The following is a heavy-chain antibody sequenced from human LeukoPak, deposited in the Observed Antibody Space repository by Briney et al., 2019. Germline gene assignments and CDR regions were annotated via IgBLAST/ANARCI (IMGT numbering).Heavy chain of an antibody. CDR1: GFTFSSYA. Sequence: GGSLRLSCAASGFTFSSYAMSWVRQAPGKGLEWVSAISGRGGSTYYADSVKGRFTISRDNAKNSLYLQMIGLRAEDTAVYYCAREVVEFDFWGQGTLVTVSS. CDR2: ISGRGGST. CDR3: AREVVEFDF. V-gene: IGHV3-23*01. J-gene: IGHJ4*02. D-gene: IGHD2-15*01.